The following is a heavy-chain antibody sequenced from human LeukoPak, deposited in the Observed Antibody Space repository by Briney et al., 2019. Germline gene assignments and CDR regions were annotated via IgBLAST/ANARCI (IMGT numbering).Heavy chain of an antibody. CDR2: VDYSGST. V-gene: IGHV4-61*01. J-gene: IGHJ4*02. CDR3: ARGIRTGYGY. D-gene: IGHD1-1*01. CDR1: GGSVSSGSYY. Sequence: TPSETLSLTCTVSGGSVSSGSYYWSWIRQPPGKGLEWIGNVDYSGSTSYNPSLKRRVTISVDRSKNQFSLKVKYLTAADTAVYYCARGIRTGYGYWGQGTRVTVSS.